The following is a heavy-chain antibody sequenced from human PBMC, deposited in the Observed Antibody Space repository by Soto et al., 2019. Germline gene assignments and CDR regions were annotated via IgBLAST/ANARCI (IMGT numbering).Heavy chain of an antibody. Sequence: AGGSLRLSCAASGFTFSRYWMHWVRQAPGKGLVWVSRIDSYGSATSQVDSVEGRFTISRDNAKNTLYLQMNSLRAEETAVYYCARGSVEGLSPQPLNDYWGQGTLVTV. CDR2: IDSYGSAT. D-gene: IGHD3-3*01. V-gene: IGHV3-74*01. J-gene: IGHJ4*02. CDR1: GFTFSRYW. CDR3: ARGSVEGLSPQPLNDY.